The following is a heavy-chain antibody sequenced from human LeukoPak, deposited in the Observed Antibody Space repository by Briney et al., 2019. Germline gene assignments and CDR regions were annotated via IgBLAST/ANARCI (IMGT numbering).Heavy chain of an antibody. CDR3: ARDLKRENPFEFDY. CDR1: GGSISSHY. V-gene: IGHV4-38-2*02. J-gene: IGHJ4*02. Sequence: PSETLSLTCTVSGGSISSHYWGWIRQPPGKGLEWIGSIYHSGSTYYNPSLKSRVTISVDTSKNQFSLKLSSVTAADTAVYYCARDLKRENPFEFDYWGQGTLVTVSS. D-gene: IGHD3-16*01. CDR2: IYHSGST.